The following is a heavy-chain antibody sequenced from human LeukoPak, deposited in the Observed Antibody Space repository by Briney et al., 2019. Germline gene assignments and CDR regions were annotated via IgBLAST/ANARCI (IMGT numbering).Heavy chain of an antibody. V-gene: IGHV1-18*01. CDR1: GYTFTRYG. CDR2: ISAYNGNT. D-gene: IGHD3-3*01. Sequence: ASVKVCCKASGYTFTRYGISWVRQAPGQGLEWMGWISAYNGNTNYAQKLQGRVTMTTDTSTSTAYMELRSLRSDDTAVYYCARVFEYYDFWSGYYYYYYYMDVWGKGTTVTVSS. CDR3: ARVFEYYDFWSGYYYYYYYMDV. J-gene: IGHJ6*03.